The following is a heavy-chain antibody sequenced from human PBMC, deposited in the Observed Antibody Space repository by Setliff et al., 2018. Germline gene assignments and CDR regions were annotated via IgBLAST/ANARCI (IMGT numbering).Heavy chain of an antibody. Sequence: RASVKVSCKTSGYSFTSYGISWVRQAPGQALEWMGWISADNGHTKNVKKFQGRVTMTTDTATSTAYMELRSLRSDDTAVYYCAREGAYDGLNYYGMDVWGQGTTVTVSS. CDR1: GYSFTSYG. J-gene: IGHJ6*01. D-gene: IGHD3-22*01. CDR3: AREGAYDGLNYYGMDV. V-gene: IGHV1-18*01. CDR2: ISADNGHT.